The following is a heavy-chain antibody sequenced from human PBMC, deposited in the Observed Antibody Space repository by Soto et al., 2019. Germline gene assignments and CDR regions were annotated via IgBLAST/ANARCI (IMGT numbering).Heavy chain of an antibody. D-gene: IGHD3-22*01. V-gene: IGHV4-59*01. CDR1: GGSISSYY. J-gene: IGHJ6*02. CDR2: IYYSGST. Sequence: PSETLSLTYTVSGGSISSYYWSWIRQPPGKGLEWIGYIYYSGSTNYNPSLKSRVTISVDTSKNQFSLKLSSVTAADTAVYYCARSYYYDSSGYPAPTNYYYYYGMDVWGQGTTVTVSS. CDR3: ARSYYYDSSGYPAPTNYYYYYGMDV.